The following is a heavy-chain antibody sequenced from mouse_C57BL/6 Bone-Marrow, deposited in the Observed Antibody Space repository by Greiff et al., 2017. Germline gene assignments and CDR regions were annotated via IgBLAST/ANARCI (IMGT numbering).Heavy chain of an antibody. CDR1: GFSLTSYG. D-gene: IGHD1-1*01. J-gene: IGHJ3*01. CDR3: AKVTTVVEGFAY. CDR2: IWGDGST. Sequence: VQVVESGPGLVAPSQSLSITCTVSGFSLTSYGVSWVRQPPGKGLEWLGVIWGDGSTNYHSALISRLSISKDNSKSQVVLKLNRLQTDDTATYDCAKVTTVVEGFAYWGQGTLVTVSA. V-gene: IGHV2-3*01.